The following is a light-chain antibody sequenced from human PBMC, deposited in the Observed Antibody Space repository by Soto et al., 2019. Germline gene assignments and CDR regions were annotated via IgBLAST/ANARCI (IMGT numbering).Light chain of an antibody. CDR2: GAS. CDR3: QQYGSSPPT. J-gene: IGKJ1*01. CDR1: QSVSSNY. V-gene: IGKV3-20*01. Sequence: EIVLTQSPGTLSLSPGERATLSCRASQSVSSNYLAWYQQKPGQAPRLLIYGASRRATGIPDSFSGSGSGTDFTLTMSRLEPEDFAVYYCQQYGSSPPTFGQGTKVDIK.